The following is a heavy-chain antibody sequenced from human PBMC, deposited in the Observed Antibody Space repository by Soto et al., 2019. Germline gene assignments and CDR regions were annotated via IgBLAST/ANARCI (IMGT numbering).Heavy chain of an antibody. V-gene: IGHV3-15*01. J-gene: IGHJ4*02. Sequence: PGGSLRLSCAASGFTFSNACMSWVRQAPGKGLEWVGRIKRKSDGETTDYVAPVKGRFTISRDDSKNTLYLQMNSLKTEDTAMYYCTRLLDYWGQGTLVTVSS. CDR1: GFTFSNAC. CDR3: TRLLDY. D-gene: IGHD2-15*01. CDR2: IKRKSDGETT.